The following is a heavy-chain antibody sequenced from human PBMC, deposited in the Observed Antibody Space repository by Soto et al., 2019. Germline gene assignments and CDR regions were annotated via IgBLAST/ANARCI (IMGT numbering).Heavy chain of an antibody. D-gene: IGHD3-22*01. V-gene: IGHV4-28*01. J-gene: IGHJ5*02. CDR2: IYYSGST. CDR3: ARIDHYYVIIGYYSPYWSVP. CDR1: GYSISSSNW. Sequence: SETLSLTCAVSGYSISSSNWWGWIRQPPGKGLEWIGYIYYSGSTYYNPSLKSRVTMSVDTSKNQFSLKLSSVTAVDTAVYYFARIDHYYVIIGYYSPYWSVPPGPGTLGTVFS.